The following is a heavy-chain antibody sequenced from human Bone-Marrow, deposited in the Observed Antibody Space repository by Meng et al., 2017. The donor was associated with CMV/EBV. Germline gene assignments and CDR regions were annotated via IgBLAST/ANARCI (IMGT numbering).Heavy chain of an antibody. CDR3: ARDQLGKLGSGWYFDR. CDR1: GAVSSDSYY. Sequence: GAVSSDSYYWSWIRQPPGKGLESIGFSHYSGSTNYNPSLMSRVTISLDTSKNQFSLKLSSVTAADTAVYYCARDQLGKLGSGWYFDRWGRGTLVTVSS. D-gene: IGHD7-27*01. V-gene: IGHV4-61*01. CDR2: SHYSGST. J-gene: IGHJ2*01.